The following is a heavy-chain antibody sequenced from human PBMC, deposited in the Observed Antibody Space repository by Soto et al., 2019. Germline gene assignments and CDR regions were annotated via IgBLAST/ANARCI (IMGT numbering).Heavy chain of an antibody. J-gene: IGHJ4*02. CDR2: ISASGGSR. CDR1: AFTFNSDG. Sequence: RGSLRLSCTVSAFTFNSDGMSWVRQAPGKGLEWVSAISASGGSRYYADSVKGRLTISRDNSKNTLFLQMNSLSAEDTAVYYCAKDSRFMIGVVTGGQFDYWGQGTLVTAPQ. V-gene: IGHV3-23*01. D-gene: IGHD3-22*01. CDR3: AKDSRFMIGVVTGGQFDY.